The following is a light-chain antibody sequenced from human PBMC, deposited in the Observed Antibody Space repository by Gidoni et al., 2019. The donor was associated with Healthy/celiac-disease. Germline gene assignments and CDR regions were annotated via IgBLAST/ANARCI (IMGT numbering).Light chain of an antibody. CDR1: QSVSSY. CDR2: YAS. CDR3: QQRSNWPPLP. J-gene: IGKJ4*01. V-gene: IGKV3-11*01. Sequence: EMVLTESTATRSLSPGERDTLSCRASQSVSSYLAWYQQKPGHAPRLLLYYASNRATGIPARFRGSGSGTDFPLTICRLEPEAFAVYYCQQRSNWPPLPFGGGTKVEIK.